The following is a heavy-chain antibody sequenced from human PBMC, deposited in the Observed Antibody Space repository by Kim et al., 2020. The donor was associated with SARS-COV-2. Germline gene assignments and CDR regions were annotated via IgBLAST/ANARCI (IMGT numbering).Heavy chain of an antibody. Sequence: KYQGRVTITRGTSASTAYMELSSLRSEDTAVYYCARSGAYRLVISGWYDYWGQGTLVTVSS. J-gene: IGHJ4*02. D-gene: IGHD6-19*01. CDR3: ARSGAYRLVISGWYDY. V-gene: IGHV1-3*01.